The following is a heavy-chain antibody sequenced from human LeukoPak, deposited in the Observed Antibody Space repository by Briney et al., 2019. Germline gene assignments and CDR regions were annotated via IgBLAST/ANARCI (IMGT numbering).Heavy chain of an antibody. CDR3: ARGMQLERLTYNWFDP. D-gene: IGHD1-1*01. V-gene: IGHV4-59*12. CDR1: GGSISSYY. Sequence: SETLSLTCTVSGGSISSYYWSWIRQPPGKGLEWIGYIYYSGSTNYNPSLKSRVTISVDTSKNQFSLKLSSVTAADTAVYYCARGMQLERLTYNWFDPWGQGTLVTVSS. J-gene: IGHJ5*02. CDR2: IYYSGST.